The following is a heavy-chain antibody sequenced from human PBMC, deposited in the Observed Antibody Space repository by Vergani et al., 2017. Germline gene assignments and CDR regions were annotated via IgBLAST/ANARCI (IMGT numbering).Heavy chain of an antibody. CDR3: ARRWVVVVPAAMTGWFDP. D-gene: IGHD2-2*01. CDR2: IYYSGST. CDR1: GGSISSSSYY. J-gene: IGHJ5*02. Sequence: QLQLQESGPGLVKPSETLSLTCTVSGGSISSSSYYWGWIRQPPGKGLEWIGSIYYSGSTYYNPSLKSRVTISVDTSKNQFFLKLSSVTAADTAVYYCARRWVVVVPAAMTGWFDPWGQGTLVTVSS. V-gene: IGHV4-39*01.